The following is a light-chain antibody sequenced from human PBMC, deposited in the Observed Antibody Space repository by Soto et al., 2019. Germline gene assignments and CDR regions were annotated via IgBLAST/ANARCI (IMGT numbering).Light chain of an antibody. V-gene: IGKV1-12*01. CDR1: QGVGGW. J-gene: IGKJ3*01. CDR2: ATS. CDR3: QQTHSLPLS. Sequence: IQMTQSPSSVSASVGDRVTMTCRASQGVGGWLAWYQQKPGKVPKLPIYATSSLHSGVPSRFSGSGSGTDFTLSISSLQPEDFATYYCQQTHSLPLSFGPGTKVDIK.